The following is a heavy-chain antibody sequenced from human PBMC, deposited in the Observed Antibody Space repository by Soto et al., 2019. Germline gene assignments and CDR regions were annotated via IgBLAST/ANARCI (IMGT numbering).Heavy chain of an antibody. CDR2: FFTSGST. Sequence: SATLSLTCTVSGDSISNYFWSWIRQPAGNGLEWIGRFFTSGSTKYNPSLKSRVTMSVDTSKNQLSLSLGSVPVADTAIYYCARRESVSSGRGFDYWGQGILVTV. CDR3: ARRESVSSGRGFDY. J-gene: IGHJ4*02. V-gene: IGHV4-4*07. D-gene: IGHD6-6*01. CDR1: GDSISNYF.